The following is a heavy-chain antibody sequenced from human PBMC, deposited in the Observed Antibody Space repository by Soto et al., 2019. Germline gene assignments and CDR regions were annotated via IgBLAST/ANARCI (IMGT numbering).Heavy chain of an antibody. Sequence: PGESLKISCKGSGYSFTNYWIGWVRQMPGKGLEGMVIIYPGDSDTRYSPSFQGQVTISADKSINTTYLQWSSLKASDTAIYYCARQASAGKNYYAMDVWGQGTTVTVSS. V-gene: IGHV5-51*01. J-gene: IGHJ6*02. D-gene: IGHD6-13*01. CDR3: ARQASAGKNYYAMDV. CDR1: GYSFTNYW. CDR2: IYPGDSDT.